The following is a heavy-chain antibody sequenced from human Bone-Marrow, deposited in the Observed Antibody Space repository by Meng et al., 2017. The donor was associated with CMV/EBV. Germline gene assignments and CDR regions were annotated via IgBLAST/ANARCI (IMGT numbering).Heavy chain of an antibody. J-gene: IGHJ5*02. CDR3: AISGTLELRDKFDH. CDR2: ISAYNGNT. V-gene: IGHV1-18*04. Sequence: ASVKVSCKASGYTFTSYYMHWVRQAPGQGLEWMGWISAYNGNTNYAQKFQGRVTITTDESTSTAYMELSSLRSEDTAVYYCAISGTLELRDKFDHWAQGTLITVSS. D-gene: IGHD1-7*01. CDR1: GYTFTSYY.